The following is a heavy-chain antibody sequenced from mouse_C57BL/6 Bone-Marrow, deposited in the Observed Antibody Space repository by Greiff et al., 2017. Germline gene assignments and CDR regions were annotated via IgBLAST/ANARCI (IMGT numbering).Heavy chain of an antibody. Sequence: LVESGGGLVKPGGSLKLSCAASGFTFSDYGMHWVRQAPEKGLEWVAYISSGSSTIYYADTVKGRFTISRDNAKNTLFLQMTSLRSEDTAMYYCARDYYGSSSYFDYWGQGATRTVSS. CDR2: ISSGSSTI. CDR1: GFTFSDYG. D-gene: IGHD1-1*01. J-gene: IGHJ2*01. CDR3: ARDYYGSSSYFDY. V-gene: IGHV5-17*01.